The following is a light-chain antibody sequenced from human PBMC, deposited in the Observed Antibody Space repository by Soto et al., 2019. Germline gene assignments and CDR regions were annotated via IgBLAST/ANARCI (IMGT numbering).Light chain of an antibody. Sequence: QSVLTQPPSASGTPGQRVTISCSGSSSNIGNNTVNWYQQLPGTAPKLVIYSNNQRPSGVPDRFSGSKSGTSASLAISGLQSEDEADYYCVAWDDSLNAYVVFGGGTKVTVL. V-gene: IGLV1-44*01. J-gene: IGLJ2*01. CDR1: SSNIGNNT. CDR3: VAWDDSLNAYVV. CDR2: SNN.